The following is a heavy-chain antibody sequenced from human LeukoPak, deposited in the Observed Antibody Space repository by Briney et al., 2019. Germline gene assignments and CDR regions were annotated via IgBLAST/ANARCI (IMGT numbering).Heavy chain of an antibody. CDR3: ARVSYGGNLGY. J-gene: IGHJ4*02. V-gene: IGHV4-59*12. D-gene: IGHD4-23*01. CDR2: IYYSGST. CDR1: GGSISSYY. Sequence: SETLSLTCTVSGGSISSYYWSWIRQPPGKGLEWIGYIYYSGSTNYNPSLKSRVTISVDTSKNQFSLKLSSVTAADTAVYYCARVSYGGNLGYWGQGTLVTVSS.